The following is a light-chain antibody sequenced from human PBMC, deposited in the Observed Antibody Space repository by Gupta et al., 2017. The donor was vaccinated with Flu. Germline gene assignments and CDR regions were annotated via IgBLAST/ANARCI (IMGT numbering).Light chain of an antibody. J-gene: IGLJ3*02. Sequence: GTVTLTCGSSTGAVTSGHFPYWFQQKPGQAPRTLIYDTNNKHSWTPARFSGSLLGGKAALTLSGAQPEDGAEYYCLLTQNNARVFGGGTNLNV. CDR3: LLTQNNARV. CDR2: DTN. CDR1: TGAVTSGHF. V-gene: IGLV7-46*01.